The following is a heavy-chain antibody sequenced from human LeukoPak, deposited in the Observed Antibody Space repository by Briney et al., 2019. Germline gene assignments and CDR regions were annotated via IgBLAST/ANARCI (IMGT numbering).Heavy chain of an antibody. CDR2: IRGSGGGT. V-gene: IGHV3-23*01. Sequence: PGGSLRLSCAVSGISLSNYGMSWVRQAPGKGLEWVAGIRGSGGGTNYADSVKGRFTISRDNPKNTLYLQMNRLRAEDTAVYFCAKRGVVIRVILVGFHKEAYYFDSWGQGALVTVSS. D-gene: IGHD3-22*01. J-gene: IGHJ4*02. CDR1: GISLSNYG. CDR3: AKRGVVIRVILVGFHKEAYYFDS.